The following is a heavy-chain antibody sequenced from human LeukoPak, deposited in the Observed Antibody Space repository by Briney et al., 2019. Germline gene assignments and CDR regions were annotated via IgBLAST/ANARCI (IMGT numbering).Heavy chain of an antibody. CDR2: ISGSGGST. CDR1: DYSITSGYY. Sequence: LSLTCTVSDYSITSGYYWGWIRQPPGKGLEWVSAISGSGGSTYYADSVKGRFTISRDNSKNTLYLQMNSLRAEDTAVYYCAKGEQYCSGGSCYSNYFDYWGQGTLVTVSS. V-gene: IGHV3-23*01. CDR3: AKGEQYCSGGSCYSNYFDY. J-gene: IGHJ4*02. D-gene: IGHD2-15*01.